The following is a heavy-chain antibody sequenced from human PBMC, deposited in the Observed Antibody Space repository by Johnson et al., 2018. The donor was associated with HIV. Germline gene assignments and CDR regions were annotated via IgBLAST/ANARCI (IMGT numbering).Heavy chain of an antibody. CDR1: GFTVSSNY. Sequence: VQLVESGGGLVQPGGSLRLSCAASGFTVSSNYMSWVRQAPGKGLEWVSVIYSGGSTYYADSVKGRFTISRANSKNTLYLQRNSLRAEDTAVYYCARDFAVAATGIWGQGTMVTVSS. CDR2: IYSGGST. D-gene: IGHD6-19*01. CDR3: ARDFAVAATGI. J-gene: IGHJ3*02. V-gene: IGHV3-53*01.